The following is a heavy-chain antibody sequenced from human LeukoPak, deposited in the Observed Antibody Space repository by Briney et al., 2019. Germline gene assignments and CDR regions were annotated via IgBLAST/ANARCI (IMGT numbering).Heavy chain of an antibody. J-gene: IGHJ5*02. Sequence: PSETLSLTCTVSGGSITDYYWSWIRQPAGRGLEWIGHIYKSGSTDYNPSLKSRVTMSMDTSKSQFSLNLRSVTAADTAVYYCVKDDRVSGTFLRWFDPWGQGTLVTVSS. CDR1: GGSITDYY. D-gene: IGHD1-26*01. CDR2: IYKSGST. V-gene: IGHV4-4*07. CDR3: VKDDRVSGTFLRWFDP.